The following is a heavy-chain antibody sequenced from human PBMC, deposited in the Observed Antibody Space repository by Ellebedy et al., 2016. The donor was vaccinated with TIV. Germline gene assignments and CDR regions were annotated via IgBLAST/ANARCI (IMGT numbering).Heavy chain of an antibody. J-gene: IGHJ5*02. CDR3: ARDIGITVWFDP. Sequence: AASVKVSCKASGYTFTAYYMHWVRQAPGQGLEWMGWINPNSGGPNYAQKFQGRVTMTRDTSISTAYMELSRMRSDETAVYYCARDIGITVWFDPWGQGTLVTVSS. CDR1: GYTFTAYY. D-gene: IGHD1-14*01. CDR2: INPNSGGP. V-gene: IGHV1-2*02.